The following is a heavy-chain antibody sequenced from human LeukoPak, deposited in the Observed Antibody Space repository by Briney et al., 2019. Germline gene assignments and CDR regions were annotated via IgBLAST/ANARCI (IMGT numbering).Heavy chain of an antibody. Sequence: ETLSLTCTVSGGSISSSSYYWGWIRQPPGKGLEWIGSIYYSGSTYYNPSLKSRVTISVDRSKNQFSLKLSSVTAADTAVYYCARYTSIAAAGIGGAFDIWGQGTMVTVSS. CDR2: IYYSGST. CDR1: GGSISSSSYY. J-gene: IGHJ3*02. CDR3: ARYTSIAAAGIGGAFDI. D-gene: IGHD6-13*01. V-gene: IGHV4-39*07.